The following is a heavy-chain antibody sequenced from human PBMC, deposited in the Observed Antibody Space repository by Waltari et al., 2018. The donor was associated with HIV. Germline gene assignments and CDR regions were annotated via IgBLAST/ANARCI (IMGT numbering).Heavy chain of an antibody. CDR1: GFTSRRTG. CDR3: VKERGPFNGFDI. Sequence: QVYFTDSGGGVAHPGGSLNLSCSAPGFTSRRTGMHGVRQAPGKGLEWVAVIWSDGYNKFYADSVRGRFTFSRDNSKYTLSLQMNSLRAEDTALYYCVKERGPFNGFDIWGQGTMVTVSS. CDR2: IWSDGYNK. J-gene: IGHJ3*02. D-gene: IGHD3-16*01. V-gene: IGHV3-33*06.